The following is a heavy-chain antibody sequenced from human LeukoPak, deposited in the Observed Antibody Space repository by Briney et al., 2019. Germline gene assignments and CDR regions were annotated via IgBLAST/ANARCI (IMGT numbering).Heavy chain of an antibody. D-gene: IGHD3/OR15-3a*01. CDR1: GFTSADHA. CDR3: TRDPVAVPGYYYFGGDV. V-gene: IGHV3-49*04. J-gene: IGHJ6*02. CDR2: IKSKIYGETT. Sequence: GGSLRLSCRPSGFTSADHATGWVRQAPGKGRGWVGFIKSKIYGETTHYAASVEGRLPISRDDSQSIAYLQMNSLQTEDTAVYYCTRDPVAVPGYYYFGGDVWGQGTTVTVSS.